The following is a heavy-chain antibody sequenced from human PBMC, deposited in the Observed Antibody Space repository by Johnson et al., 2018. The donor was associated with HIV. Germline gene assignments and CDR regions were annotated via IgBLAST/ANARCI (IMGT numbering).Heavy chain of an antibody. D-gene: IGHD3-22*01. J-gene: IGHJ3*02. V-gene: IGHV3-30*18. CDR2: ISYDGSNK. CDR3: AKGVITMIVVATDAFDI. Sequence: VQLVESGGGVVQPGRSLRLSCAASGFTFSSYGMHWVRQAPGKGLEWVAVISYDGSNKYYADSVKDRFTISRDNSKNTLYLQMNSLRAEDTAVYYCAKGVITMIVVATDAFDIWGQGTMVTVSS. CDR1: GFTFSSYG.